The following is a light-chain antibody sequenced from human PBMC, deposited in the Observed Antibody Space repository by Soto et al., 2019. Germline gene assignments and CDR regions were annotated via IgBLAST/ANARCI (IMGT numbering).Light chain of an antibody. J-gene: IGKJ1*01. CDR1: QSISDT. CDR3: QQYNNWPWT. CDR2: GAS. Sequence: IVMKQSPAALSVSPGGRAPLSCRASQSISDTLAWYQHKPGQAPRLLIYGASTRAPGFPARFSGSGSGTDFTLTISSLQSEDFAVYYCQQYNNWPWTFGQGTKVDI. V-gene: IGKV3-15*01.